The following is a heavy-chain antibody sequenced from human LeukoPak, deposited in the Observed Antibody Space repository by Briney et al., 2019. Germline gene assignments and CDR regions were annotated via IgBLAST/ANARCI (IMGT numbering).Heavy chain of an antibody. J-gene: IGHJ6*03. CDR2: IKQDGSEK. V-gene: IGHV3-7*01. Sequence: PGGSLRLSCAASGFTFSSYWMSWVRQAPGKGLEWVANIKQDGSEKYYVDSVKGRFTISRDNAKNSLYLQMNSLRAEDTAVYYCARGEVYYDILTVRYYYYMDVWGKGTTVTVSS. D-gene: IGHD3-9*01. CDR1: GFTFSSYW. CDR3: ARGEVYYDILTVRYYYYMDV.